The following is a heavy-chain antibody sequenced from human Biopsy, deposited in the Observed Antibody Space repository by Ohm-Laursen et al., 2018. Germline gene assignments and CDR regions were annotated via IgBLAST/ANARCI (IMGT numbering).Heavy chain of an antibody. CDR2: FHYTGHI. Sequence: TLSLTCTVSGDTISTYYWNWIRQTPGKGLEWIGYFHYTGHIRINPSLNSRATISVDTSKDQFPLKLSPLTAADTAIYYCARNRVDVVKVTTIGWNFDLWGRGTLVTVS. D-gene: IGHD5-12*01. V-gene: IGHV4-59*08. CDR3: ARNRVDVVKVTTIGWNFDL. J-gene: IGHJ2*01. CDR1: GDTISTYY.